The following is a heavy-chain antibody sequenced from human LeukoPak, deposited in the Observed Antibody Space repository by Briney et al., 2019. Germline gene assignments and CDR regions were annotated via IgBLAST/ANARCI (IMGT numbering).Heavy chain of an antibody. CDR2: MYYSGST. CDR1: GGSISGYY. V-gene: IGHV4-59*08. J-gene: IGHJ3*02. Sequence: SETLSLTCTVSGGSISGYYWSWIRQSPGKGLVWIGYMYYSGSTNYNPSLKSRVTMSLDMSKNHFSLKLSSVTAADTALYYCARYFTYYYDSSGYPRDAFDIWGQGTMVTVSS. CDR3: ARYFTYYYDSSGYPRDAFDI. D-gene: IGHD3-22*01.